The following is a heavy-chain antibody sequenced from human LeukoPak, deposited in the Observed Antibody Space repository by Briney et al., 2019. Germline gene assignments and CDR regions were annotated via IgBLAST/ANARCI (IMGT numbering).Heavy chain of an antibody. CDR2: INPNSGGT. Sequence: ASVKVSCKASGYTFTSYGISWVRQAPGQGLEWMGRINPNSGGTNYAQKFQGRVTMTRDTSISTAYMELSRLRSDDTAVYYCARDRDGYNFGFDYWGQGTLVTVSS. CDR3: ARDRDGYNFGFDY. J-gene: IGHJ4*02. CDR1: GYTFTSYG. V-gene: IGHV1-2*06. D-gene: IGHD5-24*01.